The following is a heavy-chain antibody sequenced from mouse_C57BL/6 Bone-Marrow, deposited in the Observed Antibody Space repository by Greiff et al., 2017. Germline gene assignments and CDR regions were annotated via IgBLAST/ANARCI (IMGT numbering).Heavy chain of an antibody. CDR2: ISGGGGNT. CDR1: GFTFSSYT. CDR3: ARQDLLIQRYFDY. J-gene: IGHJ2*01. V-gene: IGHV5-9*01. D-gene: IGHD1-1*01. Sequence: EVQVVESGGGLVKPGGSLKLSCAASGFTFSSYTMSWVRQTPEKRLEWVATISGGGGNTYYPDSVKGRFTISRDNAKNALYLQMSSLRSEDTALYYCARQDLLIQRYFDYWGQGTTLTVSS.